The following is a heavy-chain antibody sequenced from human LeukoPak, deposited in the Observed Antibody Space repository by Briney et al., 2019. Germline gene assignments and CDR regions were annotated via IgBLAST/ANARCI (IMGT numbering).Heavy chain of an antibody. Sequence: GGSLRLSCAASGFIFSDYEMNWVRQAPGKGLEWVSHISDSGYNIHYADSVKGRFTVSRDNAKNSLYLQMDSLRAEDTALYYCARNFDLGVTTAGDAFDIWGQGTMVTVSS. CDR2: ISDSGYNI. CDR3: ARNFDLGVTTAGDAFDI. V-gene: IGHV3-48*03. CDR1: GFIFSDYE. D-gene: IGHD1/OR15-1a*01. J-gene: IGHJ3*02.